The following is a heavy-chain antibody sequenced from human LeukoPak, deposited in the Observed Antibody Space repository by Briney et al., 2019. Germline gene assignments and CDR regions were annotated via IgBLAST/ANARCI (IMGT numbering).Heavy chain of an antibody. D-gene: IGHD6-13*01. CDR1: GGSISRYY. CDR2: IYYSGST. CDR3: ARYSSSFNWFDP. Sequence: SETLSLTCTVSGGSISRYYWSWIRQPPGKGLEWIGYIYYSGSTNYNPSLKSRVTISVDTSKNQFSPKLSTVTAADTAVFYCARYSSSFNWFDPWGQGTLVTVSS. V-gene: IGHV4-59*01. J-gene: IGHJ5*02.